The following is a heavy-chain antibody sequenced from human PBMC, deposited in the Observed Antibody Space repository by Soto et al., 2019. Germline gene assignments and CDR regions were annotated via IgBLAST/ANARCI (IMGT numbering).Heavy chain of an antibody. CDR2: INAGNGNT. J-gene: IGHJ1*01. CDR1: GYTFTSYA. V-gene: IGHV1-3*01. Sequence: QVQLVQSGAEVKKPGASVKVSCKASGYTFTSYAMLWVRQAPGQRLEWMGWINAGNGNTKYSQKFQGRVTITRDTSASTAYMELSSLRSEDTAVYYCARCRSRYYGSGRRDSEYFQHWGQGTLVTVSS. CDR3: ARCRSRYYGSGRRDSEYFQH. D-gene: IGHD3-10*01.